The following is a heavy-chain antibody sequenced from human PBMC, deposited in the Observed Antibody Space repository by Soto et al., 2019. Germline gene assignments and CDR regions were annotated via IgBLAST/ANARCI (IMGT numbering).Heavy chain of an antibody. Sequence: QLQLQESGPGLVKPSETLSLTCTVSGGSISSSSYYWGWIRQPPGKGLEWIGSIYYSGSTYYNPSLKSRVTISVDTSKNPFSLKLSSVTAADTAVYYCATTPGYCSSTSCYVVYWGQGTLVTVSS. CDR1: GGSISSSSYY. CDR2: IYYSGST. J-gene: IGHJ4*02. D-gene: IGHD2-2*01. V-gene: IGHV4-39*01. CDR3: ATTPGYCSSTSCYVVY.